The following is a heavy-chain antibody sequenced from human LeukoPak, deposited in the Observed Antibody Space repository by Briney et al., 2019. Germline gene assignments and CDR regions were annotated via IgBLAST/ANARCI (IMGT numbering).Heavy chain of an antibody. V-gene: IGHV6-1*01. CDR2: TYFRSEWYI. J-gene: IGHJ6*02. CDR1: GDSVSSNIAA. Sequence: SQTLSLTCAISGDSVSSNIAAWNWVRQSPSRGLEWLGRTYFRSEWYIDYAVSVKSRATINPDTSKNQFSPQLSSVTPEDTAVYYCTRDQDGMDVWGQGTTVTVSS. CDR3: TRDQDGMDV.